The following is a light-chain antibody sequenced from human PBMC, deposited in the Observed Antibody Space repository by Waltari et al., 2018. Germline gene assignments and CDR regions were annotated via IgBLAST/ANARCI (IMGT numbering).Light chain of an antibody. CDR3: SSYTSSSTLWV. CDR1: RSDVGGYNY. V-gene: IGLV2-14*03. Sequence: QSALTQPASVSGSPGPSITISCPGTRSDVGGYNYVSWYQQHPGKAPKLMIYDVSNRPSGVSNRFSGSKSGNTASLTISGLQAEDEADYYCSSYTSSSTLWVFGGGTKLTVL. CDR2: DVS. J-gene: IGLJ3*02.